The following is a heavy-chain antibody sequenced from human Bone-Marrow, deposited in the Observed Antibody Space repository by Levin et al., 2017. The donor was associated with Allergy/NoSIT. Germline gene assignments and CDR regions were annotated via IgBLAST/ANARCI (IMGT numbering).Heavy chain of an antibody. D-gene: IGHD2-15*01. Sequence: KVSCKGSGYSFTSYWISWVRQMPGKGLEWMGRIDPSDSYTNYSPSFQGHVTISADKSISTAYLQWSSLKASDTAMYYCARWPAYCSGGSCYSADSGSPRFRPLDQNWFDPWGQGTLVTVSS. CDR1: GYSFTSYW. CDR3: ARWPAYCSGGSCYSADSGSPRFRPLDQNWFDP. J-gene: IGHJ5*02. V-gene: IGHV5-10-1*01. CDR2: IDPSDSYT.